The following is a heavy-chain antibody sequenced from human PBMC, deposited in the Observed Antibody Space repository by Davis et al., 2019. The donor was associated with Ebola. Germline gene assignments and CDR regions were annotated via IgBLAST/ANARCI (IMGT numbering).Heavy chain of an antibody. V-gene: IGHV3-21*04. CDR1: GFTFSSYG. CDR3: AREVLGRFDP. D-gene: IGHD1-14*01. CDR2: ISSSSSYI. Sequence: GESLKISCAASGFTFSSYGMHWVRQAPGKGLEWVSSISSSSSYIYYADSVKGRFTISRHNSKNTLYLQMNSLRAEDTAVYYCAREVLGRFDPWGQGTLVTVSS. J-gene: IGHJ5*02.